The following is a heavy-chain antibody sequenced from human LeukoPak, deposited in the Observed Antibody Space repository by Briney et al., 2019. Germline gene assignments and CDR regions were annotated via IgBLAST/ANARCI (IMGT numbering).Heavy chain of an antibody. J-gene: IGHJ4*02. CDR2: MRPRYGNT. V-gene: IGHV1-8*03. CDR3: ARVGAGEGGIDY. Sequence: ASVKVSCKASGYTFIIYEIQWVRQAPGQGLEWVGWMRPRYGNTADAKSFQGRVTITRDTSIDTVYMELSGLRSEDTAVYYCARVGAGEGGIDYWAQGTLITVSS. D-gene: IGHD3-10*01. CDR1: GYTFIIYE.